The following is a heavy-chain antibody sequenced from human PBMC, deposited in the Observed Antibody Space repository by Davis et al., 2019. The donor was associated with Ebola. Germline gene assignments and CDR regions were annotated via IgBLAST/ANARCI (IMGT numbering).Heavy chain of an antibody. CDR3: ARYPGHLRLRAVPGP. CDR1: GGSFSGYY. J-gene: IGHJ5*02. Sequence: PGGSLRLSCAVYGGSFSGYYWSWIRQPPGKGLEWIGEINHSGSTNYNPSLKSRVTISVDTSKNQSSLKLSSVTAADTAVYYCARYPGHLRLRAVPGPWGQGTLVTVSS. V-gene: IGHV4-34*01. D-gene: IGHD5/OR15-5a*01. CDR2: INHSGST.